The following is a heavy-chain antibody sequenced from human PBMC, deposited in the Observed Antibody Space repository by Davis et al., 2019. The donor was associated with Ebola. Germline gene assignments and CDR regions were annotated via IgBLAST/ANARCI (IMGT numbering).Heavy chain of an antibody. CDR2: IYYSGSTT. J-gene: IGHJ4*02. D-gene: IGHD6-13*01. CDR3: ARLYGTSWPDY. CDR1: GGSISSYY. Sequence: MPSETLSLTCTVSGGSISSYYWSWIRQPPGKGLEWIGYIYYSGSTTNYNPSLKSRVTISVDTSKKQLSLNLSSVTASDTAVYYCARLYGTSWPDYWGQGTLVTVSS. V-gene: IGHV4-59*08.